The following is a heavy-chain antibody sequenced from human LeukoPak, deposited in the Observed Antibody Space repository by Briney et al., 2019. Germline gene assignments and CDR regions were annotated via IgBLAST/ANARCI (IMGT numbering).Heavy chain of an antibody. CDR1: GYTFSSYA. V-gene: IGHV3-23*01. D-gene: IGHD3-3*01. CDR3: AKGSVFGAGTPKYYFDY. J-gene: IGHJ4*02. CDR2: ISGSGGST. Sequence: GGSLRLSCAASGYTFSSYAMSWVRQAPGKGLEWVSAISGSGGSTYYADSVKSRFTISRDNSKNTLYLQMNSLRAEDTAVYYCAKGSVFGAGTPKYYFDYWGQGTLVTVSS.